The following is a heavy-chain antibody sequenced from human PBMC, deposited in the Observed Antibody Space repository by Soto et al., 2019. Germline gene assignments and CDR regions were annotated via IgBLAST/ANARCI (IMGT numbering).Heavy chain of an antibody. J-gene: IGHJ6*03. CDR1: GYTFTSYD. CDR3: ARRVATITGTYYYYMDV. D-gene: IGHD5-12*01. V-gene: IGHV1-8*01. CDR2: MNPNSGNT. Sequence: ASVKVSCKASGYTFTSYDINWVRQATGQGLEWMGWMNPNSGNTGYAQKFQGRVTMTRNTSISTAYMELSSLRSEDTAVYYFARRVATITGTYYYYMDVWGKGTTVTVSS.